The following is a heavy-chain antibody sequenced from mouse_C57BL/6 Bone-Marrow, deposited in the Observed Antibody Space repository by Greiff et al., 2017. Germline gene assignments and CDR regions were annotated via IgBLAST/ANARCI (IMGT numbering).Heavy chain of an antibody. D-gene: IGHD3-2*02. Sequence: EVQLQQSGAELVRPGASVKLSCTASGFNIKDDYMHWVKQRPEQGLEWIGWIDPETGDTEYASKFQGKATITADTSSNTAYLQLSSLTSEDTAVYYCTSDDFDVWGTGTTVTVSS. V-gene: IGHV14-4*01. J-gene: IGHJ1*03. CDR1: GFNIKDDY. CDR2: IDPETGDT. CDR3: TSDDFDV.